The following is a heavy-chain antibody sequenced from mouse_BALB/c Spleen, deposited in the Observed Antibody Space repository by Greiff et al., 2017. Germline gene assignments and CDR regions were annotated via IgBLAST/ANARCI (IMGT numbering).Heavy chain of an antibody. CDR1: GFTFNTYA. CDR3: VRDRGDYGVYAMDY. V-gene: IGHV10-3*03. CDR2: IRSKSNNYAT. J-gene: IGHJ4*01. Sequence: EVKVVESGGGLVQPKGSLKLSCAASGFTFNTYAMHWVCQAPGKGLEWVARIRSKSNNYATYYADSVKDRFTISRDDSQSMLYLQMNNLKTEDTAMYYCVRDRGDYGVYAMDYWGQGTSVTVSS. D-gene: IGHD1-1*01.